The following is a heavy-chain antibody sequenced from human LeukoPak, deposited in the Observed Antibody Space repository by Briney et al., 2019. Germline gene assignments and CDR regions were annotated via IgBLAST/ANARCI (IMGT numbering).Heavy chain of an antibody. J-gene: IGHJ4*02. V-gene: IGHV5-51*01. Sequence: GESLKISCKGSGYSFSSYWIAWVRQMPGKGLEWMGVIYPRDSRTTYSPSFQGQVTISADKSISTAYLQWSSLRASDTAIYYCARASTDNAGWHRGSFDYWGQGTLVTVSS. CDR3: ARASTDNAGWHRGSFDY. CDR1: GYSFSSYW. D-gene: IGHD6-19*01. CDR2: IYPRDSRT.